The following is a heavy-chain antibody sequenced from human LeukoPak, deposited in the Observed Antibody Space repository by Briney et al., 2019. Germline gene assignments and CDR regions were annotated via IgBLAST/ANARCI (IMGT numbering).Heavy chain of an antibody. D-gene: IGHD6-19*01. V-gene: IGHV1-3*01. CDR3: ARTHPYIAVAGPDY. CDR2: ARAGPTET. Sequence: ASVKVSCKASGYTFSAYAVHWVRQAPGQSLEWMGWARAGPTETPYSQKFQGRVTITRDASANIAYMELTSLRSEDTAVYYCARTHPYIAVAGPDYWGQGTLVTVSS. CDR1: GYTFSAYA. J-gene: IGHJ4*02.